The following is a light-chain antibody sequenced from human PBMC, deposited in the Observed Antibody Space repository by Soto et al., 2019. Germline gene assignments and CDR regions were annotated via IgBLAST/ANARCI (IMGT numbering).Light chain of an antibody. CDR1: QSVSSD. V-gene: IGKV3-15*01. CDR2: GAS. J-gene: IGKJ3*01. Sequence: EIVMTQSPATLSVSPGERATLSCRASQSVSSDLAWYHQKPGQAPRLLIYGASTRATGIPARFSGSGSGTEFTLTISSLQPEDFATYYCQQSYSTPDFTFGPGTKVDIK. CDR3: QQSYSTPDFT.